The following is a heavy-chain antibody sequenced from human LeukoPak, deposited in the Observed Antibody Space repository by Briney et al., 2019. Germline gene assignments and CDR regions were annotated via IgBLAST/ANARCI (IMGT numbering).Heavy chain of an antibody. CDR1: GFTFSSYA. Sequence: PGGSLRLSCAASGFTFSSYAMSWVRQAAGKGLEWVSAISGSGGSTYYADSVKGRFTISRDNSKNTLYLQMNSLRSEDTAVYYCARDHDIGQRGYSYGYAFDYWGQGTLVTVSS. D-gene: IGHD5-18*01. J-gene: IGHJ4*02. CDR2: ISGSGGST. V-gene: IGHV3-23*01. CDR3: ARDHDIGQRGYSYGYAFDY.